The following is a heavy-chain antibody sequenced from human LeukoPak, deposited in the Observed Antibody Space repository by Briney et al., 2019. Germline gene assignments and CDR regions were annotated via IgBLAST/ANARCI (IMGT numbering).Heavy chain of an antibody. Sequence: QPGGSLRLSCAASGFTFSSYGMHWVRQAPGKGLEWVAVISYDGSNKYYADSVKGRFTISRDNSKNTLYLQMNSLRAEDTAVYYCAKDGLSAEQWLVRVNEYYYYGMDVWGQGTTVTVSS. CDR3: AKDGLSAEQWLVRVNEYYYYGMDV. CDR2: ISYDGSNK. J-gene: IGHJ6*02. V-gene: IGHV3-30*18. D-gene: IGHD6-19*01. CDR1: GFTFSSYG.